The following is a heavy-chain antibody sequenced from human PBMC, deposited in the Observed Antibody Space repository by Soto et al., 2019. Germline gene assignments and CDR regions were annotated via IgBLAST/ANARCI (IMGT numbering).Heavy chain of an antibody. Sequence: GSLRLSCAASGFTFSSYSMNWVRQAPGKGLEWVSSISSSSSYIYYADSVKGRFTISRDNAKNSLYLQMNSLRAEDTAVYYCARDQIAVAAPFDYWGQGTLVTVSS. CDR1: GFTFSSYS. J-gene: IGHJ4*02. CDR3: ARDQIAVAAPFDY. D-gene: IGHD6-19*01. CDR2: ISSSSSYI. V-gene: IGHV3-21*01.